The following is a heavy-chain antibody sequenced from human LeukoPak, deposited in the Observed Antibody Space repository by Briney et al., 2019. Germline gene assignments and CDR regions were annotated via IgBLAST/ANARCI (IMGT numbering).Heavy chain of an antibody. CDR3: ARGDNYYESSAWFAC. CDR1: GGSIRGYF. Sequence: SETLSHTCTVSGGSIRGYFWRWMRPPPEKGLGWIGYISYSASTNYTPYLMTRVTISLASSKSQCSLKLRPVTAADTAVNYWARGDNYYESSAWFACWGQGTLVSVAS. V-gene: IGHV4-59*01. D-gene: IGHD3-22*01. CDR2: ISYSAST. J-gene: IGHJ4*02.